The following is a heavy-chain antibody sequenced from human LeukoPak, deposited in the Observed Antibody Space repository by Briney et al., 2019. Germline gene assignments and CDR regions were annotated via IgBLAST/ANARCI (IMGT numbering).Heavy chain of an antibody. D-gene: IGHD6-13*01. CDR3: ACSSWYEGDFDY. Sequence: SETLSLTCTVSGGSISSYYWSWIRQPPGKGLEWIGYIYYSGSTNYNPSLKSRVTISVDTSKNQFSLKLSSVTAADTAVYYCACSSWYEGDFDYWGQGTLVTVSS. J-gene: IGHJ4*02. CDR2: IYYSGST. CDR1: GGSISSYY. V-gene: IGHV4-59*08.